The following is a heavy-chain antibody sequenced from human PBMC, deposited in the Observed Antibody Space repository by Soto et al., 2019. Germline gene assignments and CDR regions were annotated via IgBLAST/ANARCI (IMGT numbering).Heavy chain of an antibody. V-gene: IGHV4-59*03. D-gene: IGHD6-25*01. J-gene: IGHJ6*02. CDR2: VFYTGRA. CDR1: GGSLGSYY. Sequence: SETLSLTCTVSGGSLGSYYWSWIRQPPGKGLEWIGYVFYTGRANYNASLKSGVSISLDTSNYQFSLKLSSVTDADTAVYYCAGEVAAAGTNYGMDVWGQGTTVTVSS. CDR3: AGEVAAAGTNYGMDV.